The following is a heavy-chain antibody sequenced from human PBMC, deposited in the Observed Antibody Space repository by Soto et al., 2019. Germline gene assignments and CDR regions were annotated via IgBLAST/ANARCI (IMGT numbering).Heavy chain of an antibody. CDR1: GGTFSIYA. J-gene: IGHJ6*02. Sequence: SVKVSCKASGGTFSIYAISCVLQSPLQWLEWMGGIIPIFGTANYAQKFQGRVTITADESTSTAYMELSSLRSEDTAVYYCARGQGKSGRYYYYGMDVWGQGTTVTVSS. V-gene: IGHV1-69*13. CDR3: ARGQGKSGRYYYYGMDV. CDR2: IIPIFGTA.